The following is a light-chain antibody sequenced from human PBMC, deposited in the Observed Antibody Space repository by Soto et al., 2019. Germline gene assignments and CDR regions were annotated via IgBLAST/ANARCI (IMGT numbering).Light chain of an antibody. V-gene: IGKV2-28*01. CDR1: QSLQHNNGNTL. CDR3: MQALPTPRP. Sequence: EIVMTQSPLSLTVTPGEPASISCKSSQSLQHNNGNTLLDWYMQKPGQSPQLLIYLGSRRAHGVPDRVSGSGSGTDFTLRISTVEADDAALSYCMQALPTPRPFGQGTTLEI. CDR2: LGS. J-gene: IGKJ1*01.